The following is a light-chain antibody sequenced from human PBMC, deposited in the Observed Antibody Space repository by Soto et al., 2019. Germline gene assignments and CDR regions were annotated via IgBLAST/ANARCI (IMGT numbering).Light chain of an antibody. V-gene: IGKV1-39*01. Sequence: IQMTQSPSSLSASVGDRVTITCRASQSISTYVNWYQQKPGKAPKLLIYASSSLQSGVPSRFSGSGSGTHFTVTINSLQPEDFATYYCQQSFSTPRTFGPGTRVE. CDR1: QSISTY. CDR3: QQSFSTPRT. J-gene: IGKJ1*01. CDR2: ASS.